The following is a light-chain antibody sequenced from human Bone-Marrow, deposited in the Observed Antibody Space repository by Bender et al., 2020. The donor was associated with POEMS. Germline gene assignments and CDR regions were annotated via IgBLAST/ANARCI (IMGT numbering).Light chain of an antibody. CDR1: SSNIGSNY. J-gene: IGLJ1*01. CDR2: RNN. CDR3: FSYAGSYTPYV. V-gene: IGLV1-47*01. Sequence: QSVLTQPPSASGTPGQRVTISCSGSSSNIGSNYVYWYQQLPGTAPKLLIYRNNQRPSGVPDRFSGSKSGNTASLTISGLQAEDEADYYCFSYAGSYTPYVVGTGTKVTVL.